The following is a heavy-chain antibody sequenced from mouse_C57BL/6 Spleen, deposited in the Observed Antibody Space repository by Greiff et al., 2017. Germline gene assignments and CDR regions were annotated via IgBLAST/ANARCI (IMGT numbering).Heavy chain of an antibody. CDR2: INPNNGGT. V-gene: IGHV1-22*01. D-gene: IGHD1-1*01. CDR3: AREGITTVVVDY. Sequence: VQLQPSGPELVKPGASVKMSCKASGYTFTDYNMHWVKQSHGKSLEWIGYINPNNGGTSYNQKFKGKATLTVNKSSSTAYMELRSLTSEDSAVYYCAREGITTVVVDYWGQGTTLTVSS. CDR1: GYTFTDYN. J-gene: IGHJ2*01.